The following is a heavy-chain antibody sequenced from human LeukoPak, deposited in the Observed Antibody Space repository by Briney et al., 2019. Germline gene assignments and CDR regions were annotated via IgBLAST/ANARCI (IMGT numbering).Heavy chain of an antibody. CDR3: ARAPITSPFYFDY. D-gene: IGHD2-2*01. V-gene: IGHV3-20*04. CDR1: GFAFAEHG. CDR2: INWSGGST. Sequence: GGPLRLSCTASGFAFAEHGMSWVRQVPGKGLEWVSGINWSGGSTGYADPLRGRFTISRDNAKNSLYLQMDSLRAEDTALYYSARAPITSPFYFDYWGQGTLVTVSS. J-gene: IGHJ4*02.